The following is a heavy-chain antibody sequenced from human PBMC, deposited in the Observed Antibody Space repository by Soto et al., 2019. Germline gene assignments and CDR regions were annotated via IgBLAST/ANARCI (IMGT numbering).Heavy chain of an antibody. CDR3: ARGSGSYRPRQYYYYMDV. CDR2: INHSGST. V-gene: IGHV4-34*01. Sequence: SETLSLTCAVYGGSFSGYYWSWIRQPPGKGLEWIGEINHSGSTNYNPSLKSRVTISVDTSKNQFSLKLSSVTAADTAVYYCARGSGSYRPRQYYYYMDVWGKGTTVTVSS. D-gene: IGHD3-10*01. CDR1: GGSFSGYY. J-gene: IGHJ6*03.